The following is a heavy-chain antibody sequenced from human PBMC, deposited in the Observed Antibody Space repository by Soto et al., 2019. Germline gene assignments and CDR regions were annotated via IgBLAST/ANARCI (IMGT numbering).Heavy chain of an antibody. J-gene: IGHJ4*02. Sequence: QVQLVQSGADMKKPGASVKVSCRTSGYRFTTYGISWVRQAPGQGLEWMGWISTYNEKKKYIQKFQGRLTMTTEASTSTAYMELKNLRSDDTADYYCARDTFVGSRGGDAFDSWGQGTLVTVSS. CDR1: GYRFTTYG. D-gene: IGHD6-19*01. CDR3: ARDTFVGSRGGDAFDS. CDR2: ISTYNEKK. V-gene: IGHV1-18*04.